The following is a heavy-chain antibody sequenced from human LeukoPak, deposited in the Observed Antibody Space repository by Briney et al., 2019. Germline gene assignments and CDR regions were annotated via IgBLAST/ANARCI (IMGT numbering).Heavy chain of an antibody. D-gene: IGHD6-13*01. V-gene: IGHV4-34*01. CDR1: GGSFSGDY. CDR2: IHHSGST. Sequence: SETLSLTCAVYGGSFSGDYWSWIRQSPGKGLEWIGEIHHSGSTNYNPSLKSRVTISVDTSKNQLSLKLTSVTAADTAVYYCARGSSLAAAGTGYSFDYWGQGTQVTVSS. J-gene: IGHJ4*02. CDR3: ARGSSLAAAGTGYSFDY.